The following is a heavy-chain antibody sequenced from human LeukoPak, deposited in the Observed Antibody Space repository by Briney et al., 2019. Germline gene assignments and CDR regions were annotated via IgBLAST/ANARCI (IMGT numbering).Heavy chain of an antibody. Sequence: GGSLRLSCAASGFTLSSYAMYWLRQAPGRGLEWVALISYDGSNKFYADSVKGRFTMSRDSSENTLYLQMNSLRAEDTALYYCAKDVNSSGYYLGFDYWGQGTLVTVSS. D-gene: IGHD3-22*01. CDR2: ISYDGSNK. CDR1: GFTLSSYA. V-gene: IGHV3-30-3*01. CDR3: AKDVNSSGYYLGFDY. J-gene: IGHJ4*02.